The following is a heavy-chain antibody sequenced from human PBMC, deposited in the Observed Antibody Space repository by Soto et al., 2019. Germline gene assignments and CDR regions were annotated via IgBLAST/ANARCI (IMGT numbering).Heavy chain of an antibody. V-gene: IGHV4-61*01. CDR1: GDSVSNDNYY. D-gene: IGHD3-16*01. CDR3: ARSQRGRTAFTFDY. Sequence: QVQLQESGPGLVKPSETLSLTCAVSGDSVSNDNYYWSWIRQPPGKGLEWIGYISYSGTTNYNSYLQRRLSLSVYMSKNQFSLQLASLPAADTAVYFCARSQRGRTAFTFDYWGQGALVTVSS. J-gene: IGHJ4*02. CDR2: ISYSGTT.